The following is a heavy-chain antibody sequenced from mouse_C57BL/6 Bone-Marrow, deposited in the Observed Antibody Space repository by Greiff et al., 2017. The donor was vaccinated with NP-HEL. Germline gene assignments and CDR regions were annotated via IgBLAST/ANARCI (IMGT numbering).Heavy chain of an antibody. J-gene: IGHJ4*01. V-gene: IGHV2-9-1*01. D-gene: IGHD1-1*01. CDR2: IWTGGGT. CDR3: ARGPITTVPYYYAMDY. Sequence: VKVVESGPGLVVPSQSLSITCTVSGFSLTSYAISWVRQPPGKGLEWLGVIWTGGGTNYNSALKSRLSISKDNSKSQVFLKMNSLQTDDTARYYCARGPITTVPYYYAMDYWGQGTSVTVSS. CDR1: GFSLTSYA.